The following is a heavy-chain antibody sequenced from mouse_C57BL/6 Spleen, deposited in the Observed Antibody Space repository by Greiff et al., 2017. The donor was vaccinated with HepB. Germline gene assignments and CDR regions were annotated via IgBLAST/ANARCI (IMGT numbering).Heavy chain of an antibody. CDR1: GYTFTSYW. CDR3: ARPVVAKGYYFDY. CDR2: IDPNSGGT. V-gene: IGHV1-72*01. J-gene: IGHJ2*01. Sequence: QVQLQQPGAELVKPGASVKLSCKASGYTFTSYWMHWVKQRPGRGLEWNGRIDPNSGGTKYNEKFKSKATLTVDKPSSTAYMQLSSLTSEDSAVYYCARPVVAKGYYFDYWGQGTTLTVSS. D-gene: IGHD1-1*01.